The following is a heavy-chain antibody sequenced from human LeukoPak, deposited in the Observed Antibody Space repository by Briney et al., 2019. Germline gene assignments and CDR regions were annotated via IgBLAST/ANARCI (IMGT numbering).Heavy chain of an antibody. D-gene: IGHD5-24*01. CDR2: MRRDGNEI. V-gene: IGHV3-7*03. CDR1: GFTFSTYW. Sequence: PGGSLRLSCSASGFTFSTYWMSWVRQAPGKGLEWVANMRRDGNEIYYLDSVRGRFTISRDNAENSLFLQMNGLRPEDTAVFYCARGQYTDGLSYWGQGTLVTVSS. J-gene: IGHJ4*02. CDR3: ARGQYTDGLSY.